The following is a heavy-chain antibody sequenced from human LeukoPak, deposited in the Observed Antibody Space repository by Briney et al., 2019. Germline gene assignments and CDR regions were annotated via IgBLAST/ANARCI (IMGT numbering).Heavy chain of an antibody. J-gene: IGHJ6*04. Sequence: GGSLRLSCAASGFTFSSYEVNWVRQAPGKGLEWVSYISSSGSTIYYADSVKGRFTIFRDNAKNSLYLQTNSLRAEDTAVYYCAELGITMIGGVWGKGTTVTISS. D-gene: IGHD3-10*02. CDR3: AELGITMIGGV. CDR1: GFTFSSYE. V-gene: IGHV3-48*03. CDR2: ISSSGSTI.